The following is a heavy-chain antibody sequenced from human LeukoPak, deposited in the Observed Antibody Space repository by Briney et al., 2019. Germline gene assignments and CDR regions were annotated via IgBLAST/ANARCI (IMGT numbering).Heavy chain of an antibody. V-gene: IGHV3-30-3*01. CDR2: ISYDGSNK. J-gene: IGHJ4*02. D-gene: IGHD6-19*01. CDR1: GFTFSSYA. CDR3: ARALGIAVAGTAVDY. Sequence: RGSLRLSCAASGFTFSSYAMHWVRQAPGKGLEWVAVISYDGSNKYYADSVKGRFTISRDNSKNTLYLQMNSLRAEDTAVYYCARALGIAVAGTAVDYWGQGTLVTVSS.